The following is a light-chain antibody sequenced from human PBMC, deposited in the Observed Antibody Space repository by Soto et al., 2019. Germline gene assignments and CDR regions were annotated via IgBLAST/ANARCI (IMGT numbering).Light chain of an antibody. Sequence: QSALTQPASVSGSPGQSITISCTGTSSDVGAYNYVSWYQQHPGKAPKVIIYEVSNRPSGVSNRFSGSKSGNTASLTISGLQAEDEADYYCTSYTSSNTWVFGGGTKLTVL. CDR2: EVS. V-gene: IGLV2-14*01. CDR3: TSYTSSNTWV. CDR1: SSDVGAYNY. J-gene: IGLJ3*02.